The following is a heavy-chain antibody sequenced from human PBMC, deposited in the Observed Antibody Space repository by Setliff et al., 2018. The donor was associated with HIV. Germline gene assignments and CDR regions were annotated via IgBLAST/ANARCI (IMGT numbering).Heavy chain of an antibody. V-gene: IGHV4-34*01. D-gene: IGHD3-22*01. Sequence: SETLSLTCAVYGGSFSGYYWSWIRQSPGKGLEWIGNIYYSGTTYYNPSLKSRVTISVDTSKNHFSLKLTSVTAADTAVYFCARDMTYYFDSSGSYSYFYFDYWGQGMLVTVSS. CDR1: GGSFSGYY. J-gene: IGHJ4*02. CDR3: ARDMTYYFDSSGSYSYFYFDY. CDR2: IYYSGTT.